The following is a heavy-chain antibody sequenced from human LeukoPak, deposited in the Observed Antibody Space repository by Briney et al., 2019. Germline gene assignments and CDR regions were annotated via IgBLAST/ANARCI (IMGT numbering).Heavy chain of an antibody. D-gene: IGHD3-9*01. CDR3: ARVIRYFDWLGPIDY. CDR2: ISYDGSNK. J-gene: IGHJ4*02. V-gene: IGHV3-30-3*01. CDR1: GFTFSSYA. Sequence: SGRSLRLSCAASGFTFSSYAMHWVRQAPGKGLEWVAVISYDGSNKYYADSVKGRFTISRDNSKNTLYLQMNSLRAEDTAVYYCARVIRYFDWLGPIDYWGQGTLVTVSS.